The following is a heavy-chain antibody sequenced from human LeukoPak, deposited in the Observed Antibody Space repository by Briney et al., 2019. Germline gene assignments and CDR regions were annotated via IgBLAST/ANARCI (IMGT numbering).Heavy chain of an antibody. Sequence: ASVKVSCKASGYTFTSYDINWVRQAAGQGLEWMGWMNPNSGNTGYAQQFQGRVTMTRNTSMSTAYMELSSLTSEDTAVYYCARRYDSGSYHLPHWGQGTLVTVSS. V-gene: IGHV1-8*01. D-gene: IGHD3-10*01. CDR2: MNPNSGNT. J-gene: IGHJ4*02. CDR1: GYTFTSYD. CDR3: ARRYDSGSYHLPH.